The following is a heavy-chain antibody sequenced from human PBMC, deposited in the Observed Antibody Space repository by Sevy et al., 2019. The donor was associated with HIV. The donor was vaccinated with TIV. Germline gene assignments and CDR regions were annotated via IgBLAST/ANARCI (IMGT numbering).Heavy chain of an antibody. D-gene: IGHD6-6*01. CDR2: ISSSSSYI. Sequence: GGSLRLSCAASGFTFSSYSMNWVRQAPGKGLEWFSSISSSSSYIYYADSVKGGFTISRDNAKNSLYLQMNSLRAEATAVYYCARDFGSSGPSTFDIWGQGTMVTVSS. CDR1: GFTFSSYS. V-gene: IGHV3-21*01. J-gene: IGHJ3*02. CDR3: ARDFGSSGPSTFDI.